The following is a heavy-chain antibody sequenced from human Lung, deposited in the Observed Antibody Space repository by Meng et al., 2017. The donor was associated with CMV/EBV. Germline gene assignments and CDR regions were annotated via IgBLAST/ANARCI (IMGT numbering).Heavy chain of an antibody. D-gene: IGHD2/OR15-2a*01. J-gene: IGHJ4*02. V-gene: IGHV1-2*02. Sequence: ASXXVSXKASGYTFTGYFMHWVRQAPGQGLEWMGWINPNSGGTNYAQKFQGRVIMTWDTSISSAYMQLSRLTSNDTAVFYCARGGLSTALPEAPSSSSIDNWXQGTXVTVSS. CDR3: ARGGLSTALPEAPSSSSIDN. CDR2: INPNSGGT. CDR1: GYTFTGYF.